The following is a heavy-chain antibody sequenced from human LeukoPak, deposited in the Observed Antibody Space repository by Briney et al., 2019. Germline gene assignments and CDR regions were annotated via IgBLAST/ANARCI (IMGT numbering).Heavy chain of an antibody. CDR2: INPNSGGT. V-gene: IGHV1-2*02. Sequence: ASVKVSCKASGYTFTAYYIYWVRQAPGQGLEWMGWINPNSGGTYYAQKFQGRVTMTRDTSISTAYMELSSLRSEDTAVYYCAIGKTSITIFGVVRLWFDPWGQGTLVTVSS. CDR3: AIGKTSITIFGVVRLWFDP. D-gene: IGHD3-3*01. J-gene: IGHJ5*02. CDR1: GYTFTAYY.